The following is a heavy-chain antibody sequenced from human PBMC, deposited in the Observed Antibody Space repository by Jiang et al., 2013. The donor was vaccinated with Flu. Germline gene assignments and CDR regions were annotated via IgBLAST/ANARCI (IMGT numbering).Heavy chain of an antibody. CDR2: ISGRGSPI. J-gene: IGHJ4*02. D-gene: IGHD6-13*01. Sequence: LVQPGGSLRLSCAASGFTFSNYEMNWVRQAPGKGLEWVSYISGRGSPIYYADSVKGRFTISRDNANNSLYLQMNSLRAEDTAVYYCARTIVTAAGLFDFWGQGTLVTVSS. V-gene: IGHV3-48*03. CDR1: GFTFSNYE. CDR3: ARTIVTAAGLFDF.